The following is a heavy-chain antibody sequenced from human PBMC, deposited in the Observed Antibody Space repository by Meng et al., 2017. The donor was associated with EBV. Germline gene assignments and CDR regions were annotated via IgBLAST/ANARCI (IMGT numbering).Heavy chain of an antibody. D-gene: IGHD3-10*01. J-gene: IGHJ4*02. CDR1: GGPFRNYA. V-gene: IGHV1-69*01. CDR2: FLPTLGAP. CDR3: ASESGRGYTPDY. Sequence: VQLGQSAAGGKKPGSSVKVSCKTSGGPFRNYAISWVRQAPGQGLEWLGGFLPTLGAPNYAQKFHGRVSITADESTSTHYMDLSSLRSEDTAVYYCASESGRGYTPDYWGQGTLVTVSS.